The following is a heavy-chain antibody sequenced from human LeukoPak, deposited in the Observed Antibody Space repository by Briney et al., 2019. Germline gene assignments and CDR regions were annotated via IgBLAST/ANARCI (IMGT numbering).Heavy chain of an antibody. V-gene: IGHV4-59*01. CDR2: THYSGRT. J-gene: IGHJ4*02. CDR1: GGSLSSYY. Sequence: PSETLSLTCTVSGGSLSSYYWSWIRQPPGKGLEWIGYTHYSGRTNYNPSLECRVNMSLDTSKNQFSLKLSSVTAADTSIYYCARGRDIIASIIDYWGQGTLVTVSS. D-gene: IGHD5-12*01. CDR3: ARGRDIIASIIDY.